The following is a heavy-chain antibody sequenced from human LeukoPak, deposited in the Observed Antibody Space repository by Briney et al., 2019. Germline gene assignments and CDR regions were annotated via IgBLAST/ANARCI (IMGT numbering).Heavy chain of an antibody. CDR1: GFTVSSNY. CDR3: ARGLIEMATIYFDH. D-gene: IGHD5-24*01. Sequence: PGGSLRLSCAASGFTVSSNYMSWVRQAPAKGLEWVSVIYSVSSTYYADSVKGRFTISRHNSENTLYLQMNSLKTEDTAVYYCARGLIEMATIYFDHWGQGALVTVSS. J-gene: IGHJ4*02. V-gene: IGHV3-53*04. CDR2: IYSVSST.